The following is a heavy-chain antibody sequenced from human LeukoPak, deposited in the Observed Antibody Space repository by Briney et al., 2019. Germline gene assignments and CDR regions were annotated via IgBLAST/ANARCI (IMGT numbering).Heavy chain of an antibody. D-gene: IGHD3-10*01. V-gene: IGHV3-66*01. CDR2: IYSGGST. Sequence: PGGSLRLSCAASGFTVSSNYMSWVRQAPGKGLEWVSVIYSGGSTYYADSVKGRFTISRDNSKNTLYLQMNSLRAEDTAVYYCARECHGSGSSDAFDIWGQGTMVTVSS. CDR1: GFTVSSNY. CDR3: ARECHGSGSSDAFDI. J-gene: IGHJ3*02.